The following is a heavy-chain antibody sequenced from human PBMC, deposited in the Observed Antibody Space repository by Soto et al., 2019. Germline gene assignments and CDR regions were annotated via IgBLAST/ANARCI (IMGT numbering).Heavy chain of an antibody. J-gene: IGHJ4*02. Sequence: LRLSCVASGFTFSSYEMHWVRQAPGKGLVWVSHINSDGTDTNYADSVKGRFTISRDNAKNTVYLQMNSLRAEDTAVYYCARDWSYALNYWGQGSLVTVSS. CDR3: ARDWSYALNY. V-gene: IGHV3-74*01. CDR1: GFTFSSYE. D-gene: IGHD3-16*01. CDR2: INSDGTDT.